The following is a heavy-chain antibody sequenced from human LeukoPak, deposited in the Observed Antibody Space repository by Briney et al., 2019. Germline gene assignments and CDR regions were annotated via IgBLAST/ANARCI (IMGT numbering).Heavy chain of an antibody. J-gene: IGHJ3*02. CDR2: IYTSGST. D-gene: IGHD3-10*01. CDR3: ARSFGDLFYAFDI. Sequence: SETLSLTCTASGGSISSYYWSWIRQPAGKGLEWIGRIYTSGSTNYNPSLKSRVTVSVDTSKNQFSLRLSSVTAADTAVYYCARSFGDLFYAFDIWGQGTMVTVSS. V-gene: IGHV4-4*07. CDR1: GGSISSYY.